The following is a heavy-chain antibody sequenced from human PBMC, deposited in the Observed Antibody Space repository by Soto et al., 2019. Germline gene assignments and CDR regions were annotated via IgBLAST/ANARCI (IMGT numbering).Heavy chain of an antibody. CDR1: GGSVRSGSYY. CDR2: IYYSGST. CDR3: ARGYSNYDY. Sequence: QVQLQESGPGLVKPSETLSLTCTGSGGSVRSGSYYWSWIRQPPGKGLEWIGYIYYSGSTNYNPSLKSRVTISVDTSRNQFALKLSSGTAADTAVYYCARGYSNYDYWGQGTLVTVSS. V-gene: IGHV4-61*01. D-gene: IGHD4-4*01. J-gene: IGHJ4*02.